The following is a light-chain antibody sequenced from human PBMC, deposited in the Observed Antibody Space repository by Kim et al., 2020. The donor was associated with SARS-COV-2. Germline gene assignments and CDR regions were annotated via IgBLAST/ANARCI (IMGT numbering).Light chain of an antibody. J-gene: IGLJ1*01. V-gene: IGLV3-1*01. CDR2: RDN. CDR3: QAWDSSIYV. Sequence: VSPGQPASITCSGDKLGDKYPSWYQQKPGQSPVVVIFRDNRRPSGIPERFSGSNSGNTATLTISGTQAMDEADYYCQAWDSSIYVFGTGTKVTVL. CDR1: KLGDKY.